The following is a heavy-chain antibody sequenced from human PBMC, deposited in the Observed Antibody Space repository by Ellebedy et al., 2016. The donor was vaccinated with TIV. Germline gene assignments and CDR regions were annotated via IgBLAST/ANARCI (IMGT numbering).Heavy chain of an antibody. D-gene: IGHD5-24*01. J-gene: IGHJ4*02. CDR1: GGTYSNYA. V-gene: IGHV1-69*13. Sequence: AASVKVSCKASGGTYSNYAINWVRQAPGQGLEWMGGIIPIFGTTNFAQKFQGRVTISADEFASTAYMELSSLRSEDTAVYYCAKRDGYNYGSFDSWGQGTLVTVSS. CDR3: AKRDGYNYGSFDS. CDR2: IIPIFGTT.